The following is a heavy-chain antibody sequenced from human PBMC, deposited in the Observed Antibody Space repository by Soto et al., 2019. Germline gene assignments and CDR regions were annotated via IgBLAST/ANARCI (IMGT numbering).Heavy chain of an antibody. CDR3: AREVAAAGHFYYYYGMDV. D-gene: IGHD6-13*01. CDR1: GGSISSGGYY. CDR2: IYYSGST. Sequence: SETLSLTCTVSGGSISSGGYYWSWIRQHPGKGLEWIGYIYYSGSTYYNPSLKSRVTISVDTSKNQFSLKLSSVTAADTAVYYFAREVAAAGHFYYYYGMDVWGQGTTVTVSS. V-gene: IGHV4-31*03. J-gene: IGHJ6*02.